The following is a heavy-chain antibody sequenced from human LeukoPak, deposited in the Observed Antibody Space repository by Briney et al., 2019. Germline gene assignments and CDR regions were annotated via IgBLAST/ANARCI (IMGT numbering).Heavy chain of an antibody. V-gene: IGHV1-3*01. CDR3: ARDYGDYSYLDY. D-gene: IGHD4-17*01. CDR2: INPGNDNT. J-gene: IGHJ4*01. CDR1: GYTFTTYA. Sequence: ASVKVSSKASGYTFTTYAIHWVRQAPGQRLEWMGWINPGNDNTKYSQKFQGRLTITRDTSASAAYMELSNLRSGDTAVYYCARDYGDYSYLDYWGHGTLVTVSS.